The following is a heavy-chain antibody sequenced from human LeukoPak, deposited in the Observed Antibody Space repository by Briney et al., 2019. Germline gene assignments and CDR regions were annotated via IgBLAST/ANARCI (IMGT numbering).Heavy chain of an antibody. D-gene: IGHD5-12*01. V-gene: IGHV3-48*03. CDR3: ASEGYSGYDPYSYVGMDV. Sequence: GGSLRLSCAASGFTLNSYDVNWVRQPPGKGLEWVSYISMRGSRVYYADSVKGRFTISRDNGNNSVYLQMDSLRVEDTAIYYCASEGYSGYDPYSYVGMDVWAKGPRSPSPQ. CDR2: ISMRGSRV. CDR1: GFTLNSYD. J-gene: IGHJ6*04.